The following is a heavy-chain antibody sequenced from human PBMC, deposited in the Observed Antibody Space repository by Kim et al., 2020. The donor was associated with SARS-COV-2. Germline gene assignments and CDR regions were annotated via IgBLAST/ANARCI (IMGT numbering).Heavy chain of an antibody. D-gene: IGHD6-13*01. J-gene: IGHJ4*02. CDR1: GFTFSSYA. Sequence: GGSLRLSCAASGFTFSSYAMSWVRQAPGKGLEWVSAISGSGGSTYYADSVKGRFTISRDNSKNTLYLQMNSLRAEDTAVYYCAKDRGMGSSRGRVDYWGQGTLVTVSS. CDR3: AKDRGMGSSRGRVDY. CDR2: ISGSGGST. V-gene: IGHV3-23*01.